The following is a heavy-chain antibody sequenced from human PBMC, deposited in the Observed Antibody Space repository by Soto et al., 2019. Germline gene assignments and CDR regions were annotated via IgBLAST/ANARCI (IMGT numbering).Heavy chain of an antibody. CDR1: GGTFSSYA. V-gene: IGHV1-69*13. CDR2: IIPIFGTA. Sequence: SVKVSCKASGGTFSSYAISWVRQAPGQGLEWMGGIIPIFGTANYAQKFQGRVTITADESTSTAYMELSSLRSEDTAVYYCARVLRFLEWLGYFDYWGQGTLVTVSS. J-gene: IGHJ4*02. CDR3: ARVLRFLEWLGYFDY. D-gene: IGHD3-3*01.